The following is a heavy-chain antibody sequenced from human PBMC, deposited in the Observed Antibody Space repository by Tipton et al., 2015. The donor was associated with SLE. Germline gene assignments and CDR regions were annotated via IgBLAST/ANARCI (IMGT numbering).Heavy chain of an antibody. CDR1: GVSISSSSYY. V-gene: IGHV4-39*07. D-gene: IGHD3-3*01. J-gene: IGHJ5*02. CDR3: ARGCAIFGVVLMGWLDP. CDR2: INDSGGT. Sequence: TLSLTCTVSGVSISSSSYYWGWIRQSPGKGLEWIGEINDSGGTNYNPSLKSRVTISIDTSENQFSLNLRSVTAADTAVYYCARGCAIFGVVLMGWLDPWGQGTLVTVSS.